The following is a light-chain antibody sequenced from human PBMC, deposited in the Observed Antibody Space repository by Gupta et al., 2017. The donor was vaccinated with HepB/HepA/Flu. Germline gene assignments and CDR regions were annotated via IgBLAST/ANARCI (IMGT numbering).Light chain of an antibody. J-gene: IGKJ3*01. CDR3: QQDNNYLFT. CDR2: KAS. V-gene: IGKV1-5*03. CDR1: QSISTW. Sequence: DIQMTQSPSTLSASVGDRVTITCRASQSISTWLAWYQQKPEKAPKLLIYKASSLESGVPSRFSGSGSGTEFTLTISSLQPDDFATYYCQQDNNYLFTFGHGTKVDI.